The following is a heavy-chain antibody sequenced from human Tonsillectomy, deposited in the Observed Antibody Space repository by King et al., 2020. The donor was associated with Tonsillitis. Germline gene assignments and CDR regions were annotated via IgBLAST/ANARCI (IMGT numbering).Heavy chain of an antibody. V-gene: IGHV4-4*07. CDR1: GGSISSYY. CDR2: IYTSGST. J-gene: IGHJ4*02. CDR3: SILTTSAWSFDY. Sequence: VQLQESGPGLVKPSETLSLTCTVSGGSISSYYWSWIRQPAGKGLEWIGRIYTSGSTNYNPSLKSRVTMSVDTSKNQFSLRLSSVTAADTAVYYCSILTTSAWSFDYWGQGTLVTVSS. D-gene: IGHD6-19*01.